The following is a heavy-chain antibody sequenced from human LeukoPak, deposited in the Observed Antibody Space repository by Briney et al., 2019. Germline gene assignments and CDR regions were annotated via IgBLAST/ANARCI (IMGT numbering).Heavy chain of an antibody. CDR2: ISGSGGST. CDR3: AKDRFASGDFDY. V-gene: IGHV3-23*01. J-gene: IGHJ4*02. Sequence: SGGSLTLSCAASGFTFSSYAMSWVRQPPGKGLEWVSAISGSGGSTYYADSVKGRFTISRDNSKNTLYLQRNSLRAEDTAVYYCAKDRFASGDFDYWGQGTLVTVSS. D-gene: IGHD1-26*01. CDR1: GFTFSSYA.